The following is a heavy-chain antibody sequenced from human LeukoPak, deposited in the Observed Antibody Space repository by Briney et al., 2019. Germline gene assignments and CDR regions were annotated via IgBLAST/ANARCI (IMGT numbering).Heavy chain of an antibody. CDR3: ARHELAHFDY. Sequence: SETLSLTCTVSGYSISSGYYWGWIRQPPGKGLEWIGSIYHSGSTYYNPSLKSRVTISVDTSKNQVSLKLNSVTAADTAVYYCARHELAHFDYWGQGTLVTVSS. J-gene: IGHJ4*02. CDR2: IYHSGST. V-gene: IGHV4-38-2*02. CDR1: GYSISSGYY. D-gene: IGHD6-13*01.